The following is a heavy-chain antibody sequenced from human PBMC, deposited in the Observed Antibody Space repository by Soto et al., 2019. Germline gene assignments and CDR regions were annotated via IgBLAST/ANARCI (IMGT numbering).Heavy chain of an antibody. J-gene: IGHJ4*02. V-gene: IGHV4-59*01. CDR1: GESISSYY. D-gene: IGHD1-1*01. Sequence: PSETLSLTCTVSGESISSYYRSWIRQPPGKGLEWIGYIYYSGSTNYNPSLKSRVTISVDTSKNQFSPKMSSVTAADTAVYYCARLATRYYFDYWGQGTLVTVSS. CDR2: IYYSGST. CDR3: ARLATRYYFDY.